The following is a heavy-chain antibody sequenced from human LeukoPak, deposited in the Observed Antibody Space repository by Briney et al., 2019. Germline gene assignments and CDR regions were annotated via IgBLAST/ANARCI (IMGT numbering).Heavy chain of an antibody. CDR1: GYSISSGHY. CDR2: IYHSGST. CDR3: ARADYYDSSGYSIFDY. D-gene: IGHD3-22*01. Sequence: PSETLSLTCTVSGYSISSGHYWGWIRQPPGKGLEWIGSIYHSGSTYYNPSLKSRVTISVDTSKNQFSLKLSSVTAADTAVYYCARADYYDSSGYSIFDYWGQGTLVTVSS. J-gene: IGHJ4*02. V-gene: IGHV4-38-2*02.